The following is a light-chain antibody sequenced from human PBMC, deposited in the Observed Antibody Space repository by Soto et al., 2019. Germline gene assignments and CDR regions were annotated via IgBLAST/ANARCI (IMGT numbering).Light chain of an antibody. J-gene: IGLJ2*01. CDR3: SSYTGSSTKL. CDR2: DVS. CDR1: SSDVGGYNY. Sequence: QSALTQPASVSGSPGQSITISCTGTSSDVGGYNYVSWYQQHPGKAPKLMIYDVSSRPSGVSNRFSGSKSGNPASLTISGLQPEDEADYYCSSYTGSSTKLFGGWTKLTVL. V-gene: IGLV2-14*03.